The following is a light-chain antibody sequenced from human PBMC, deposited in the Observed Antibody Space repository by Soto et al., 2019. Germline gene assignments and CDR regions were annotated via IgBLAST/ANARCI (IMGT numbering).Light chain of an antibody. CDR2: GAS. CDR3: QQYDDSPPWT. CDR1: QSY. V-gene: IGKV3-20*01. Sequence: IVLTQSPGTLSLSPWERATLSCRARQSYLAWYQQRPGQAPRLLIYGASSRATGIPDRFSGSGSGTDFTLTISRLEPEAFAVYYCQQYDDSPPWTFGQGTKVDIK. J-gene: IGKJ1*01.